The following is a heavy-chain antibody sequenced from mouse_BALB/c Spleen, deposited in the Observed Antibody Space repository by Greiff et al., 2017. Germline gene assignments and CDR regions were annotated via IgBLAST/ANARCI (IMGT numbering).Heavy chain of an antibody. J-gene: IGHJ1*01. CDR2: IYPGNVNT. V-gene: IGHV1S56*01. Sequence: QVQLQQSGPELVKPGASVRISCKASGYTFTSYYIHWVKQRPGQGLEWIGWIYPGNVNTKYNEKFKGKATLTADKSSSTAYMQLSSLTSEDSAVYFCARSGLRYWYFDVWGAGTTVTVSS. CDR3: ARSGLRYWYFDV. CDR1: GYTFTSYY. D-gene: IGHD1-1*01.